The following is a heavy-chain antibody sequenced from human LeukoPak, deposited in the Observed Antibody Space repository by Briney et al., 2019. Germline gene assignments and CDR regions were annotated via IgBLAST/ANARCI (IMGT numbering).Heavy chain of an antibody. CDR1: GFTFSTYA. V-gene: IGHV3-23*01. CDR2: ISGSGGNT. J-gene: IGHJ4*02. Sequence: GGSLRLSCAASGFTFSTYAMSWVRQAPGKGLEWVSTISGSGGNTYYADSVKGRFTISRDNSKNTLYLQMNSLRAEDTAVYYCAKLVDTAIVIYYCGGDCYPDYWGQGTLVTVSS. CDR3: AKLVDTAIVIYYCGGDCYPDY. D-gene: IGHD2-21*02.